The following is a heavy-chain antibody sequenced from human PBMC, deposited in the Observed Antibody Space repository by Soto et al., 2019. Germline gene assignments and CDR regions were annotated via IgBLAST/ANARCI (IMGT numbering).Heavy chain of an antibody. J-gene: IGHJ6*02. D-gene: IGHD6-19*01. Sequence: QVQLVQSGAEVKKPGSSLKVSCKASGGIFSDFSFSWVRQAPGQGLEWMGGIMPIFGGPDYAQRFRGRVTITADAVTRTAFMELRCLTAEDTATYYCASSLRMAGIGNYYYGMDVWGQGTTVTVSS. CDR2: IMPIFGGP. V-gene: IGHV1-69*12. CDR1: GGIFSDFS. CDR3: ASSLRMAGIGNYYYGMDV.